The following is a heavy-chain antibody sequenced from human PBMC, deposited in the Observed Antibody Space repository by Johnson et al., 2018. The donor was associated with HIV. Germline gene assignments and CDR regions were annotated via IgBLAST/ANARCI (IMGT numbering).Heavy chain of an antibody. CDR3: ARAHPPIVVVPAAMFAFDI. CDR2: ISYDGSNK. V-gene: IGHV3-30*04. D-gene: IGHD2-2*01. J-gene: IGHJ3*02. CDR1: GFTFSSYA. Sequence: QVQLVESGGGVVQPGRSLRLSCAASGFTFSSYAMHWVRQAPGKGLEWVAVISYDGSNKYYADSVKDRFTISRDNSKNTLYLQMNSLRAEDTAVYYCARAHPPIVVVPAAMFAFDIWGQGTMVTVSS.